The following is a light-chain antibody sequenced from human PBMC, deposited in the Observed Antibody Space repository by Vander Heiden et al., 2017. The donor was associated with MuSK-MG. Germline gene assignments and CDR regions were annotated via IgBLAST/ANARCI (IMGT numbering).Light chain of an antibody. CDR1: QSVAKNY. CDR2: AAS. Sequence: NVLTQSPDTLSLSPGERATLSCRASQSVAKNYLSWYQQKPGQAPRLLIVAASNRATGTPDRFSGSGSGTDFTLTINRLEPEDFAVYYCQQHDIAPITFGQGTPMEIK. V-gene: IGKV3-20*01. CDR3: QQHDIAPIT. J-gene: IGKJ5*01.